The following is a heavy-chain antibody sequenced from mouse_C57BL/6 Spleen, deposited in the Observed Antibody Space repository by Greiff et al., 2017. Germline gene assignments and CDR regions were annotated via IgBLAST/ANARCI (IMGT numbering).Heavy chain of an antibody. CDR2: INPNNGGT. CDR3: ARSPYYSNYGGYFDV. Sequence: VQLQQSGPELVKPGASVKISCKASGYTFTDYYMNWVKQSHGKSLEWIGDINPNNGGTSYNQKFKGKATLTVDKSSSTAYMELRSLTSEDAAVYYCARSPYYSNYGGYFDVWGTGTTGTVSS. V-gene: IGHV1-26*01. CDR1: GYTFTDYY. D-gene: IGHD2-5*01. J-gene: IGHJ1*03.